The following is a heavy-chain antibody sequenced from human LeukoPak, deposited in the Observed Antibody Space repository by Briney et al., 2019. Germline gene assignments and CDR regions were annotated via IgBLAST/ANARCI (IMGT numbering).Heavy chain of an antibody. D-gene: IGHD3-16*02. CDR2: ISYDGSNK. V-gene: IGHV3-30*18. CDR1: GFTFRNYG. J-gene: IGHJ4*02. CDR3: AKVSGFKITFGGVID. Sequence: GGSLRVSCAASGFTFRNYGMHWVRQAPGKGLEWVAVISYDGSNKDYAESVKGRFTISRDNSKNTVYLQMNSLRPEDTAVFYCAKVSGFKITFGGVIDWGQGTPVTVSS.